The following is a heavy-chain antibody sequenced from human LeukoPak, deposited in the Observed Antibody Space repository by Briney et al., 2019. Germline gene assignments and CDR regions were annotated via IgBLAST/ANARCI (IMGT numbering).Heavy chain of an antibody. CDR3: AREIIYTLAYCGGDCYSGFDY. Sequence: GGSLRLSCAASGFTFSSYSMNWVRQAPGKGLEWVSYISSSSSTIYYADSVKGRFTISRDNAKNSLYLQMNSLRAEDTAVYYCAREIIYTLAYCGGDCYSGFDYWGQGTLVTVSS. J-gene: IGHJ4*02. CDR2: ISSSSSTI. D-gene: IGHD2-21*01. V-gene: IGHV3-48*01. CDR1: GFTFSSYS.